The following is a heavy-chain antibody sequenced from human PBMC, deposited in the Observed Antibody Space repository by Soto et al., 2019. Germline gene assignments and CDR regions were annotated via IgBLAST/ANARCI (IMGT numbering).Heavy chain of an antibody. J-gene: IGHJ4*02. D-gene: IGHD3-10*01. Sequence: QVQLVESGGGVVQPGRSLRLSCAASGFTFSSYAMHWVRQAPGKGLEWVAVISYDGSNKYYADSVKGRFTISRDNSKNTLYLQMNSLRAEDTAVYYCARDPVDMVRGVTRFDYWGQGTLVTVSS. V-gene: IGHV3-30-3*01. CDR3: ARDPVDMVRGVTRFDY. CDR2: ISYDGSNK. CDR1: GFTFSSYA.